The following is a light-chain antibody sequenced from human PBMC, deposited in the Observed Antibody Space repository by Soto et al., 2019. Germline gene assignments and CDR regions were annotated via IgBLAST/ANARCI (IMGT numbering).Light chain of an antibody. CDR1: QSVSSY. CDR2: DAS. V-gene: IGKV3-11*01. Sequence: ILMTQSPATLSWSPGERGTLSCIASQSVSSYLAWYQQKPGQAPRLLIYDASNRATGIPARFSGSGSGTDFTLTISSLEPEDFAVYYCQQRSNWPPFTFGPGTKVHIK. CDR3: QQRSNWPPFT. J-gene: IGKJ3*01.